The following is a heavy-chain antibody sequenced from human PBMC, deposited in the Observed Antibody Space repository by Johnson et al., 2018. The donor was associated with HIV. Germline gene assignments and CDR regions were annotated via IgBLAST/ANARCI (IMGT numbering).Heavy chain of an antibody. V-gene: IGHV3-30*02. CDR1: GFDFSSVT. Sequence: QVQLVESGGGVVQPGGSLRLSCAASGFDFSSVTMYWVRQPPGKGLEWVAFVRSDGSNEYYEDSVEGRSTISRDNSRNTLSLELSNPRSDDTAVYYCAKAQRNYRGALDVWGQGTLVTVSS. CDR3: AKAQRNYRGALDV. J-gene: IGHJ3*01. D-gene: IGHD1-7*01. CDR2: VRSDGSNE.